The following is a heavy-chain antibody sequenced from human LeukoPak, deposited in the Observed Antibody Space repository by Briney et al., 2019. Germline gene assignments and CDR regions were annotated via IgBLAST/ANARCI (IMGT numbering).Heavy chain of an antibody. CDR1: GYTFTSYD. CDR3: ARAPSSSWLNWFDP. Sequence: ASVKVSCKASGYTFTSYDINWVRQATGQGLEWMGWINPNSGGTNYAQKFQGWVTMTRDTSISTAYMELSRLRSDDTAVYYCARAPSSSWLNWFDPWGQGTLVTVSS. CDR2: INPNSGGT. V-gene: IGHV1-2*04. D-gene: IGHD6-13*01. J-gene: IGHJ5*02.